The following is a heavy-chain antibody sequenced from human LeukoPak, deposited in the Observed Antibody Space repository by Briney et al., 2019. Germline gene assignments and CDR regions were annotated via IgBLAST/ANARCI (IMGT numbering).Heavy chain of an antibody. CDR3: VRDPDALDY. CDR1: GFTFSKFS. Sequence: GSLRLSCVASGFTFSKFSMNWVRQAPGKGLEWVSYIRSSGDIIHYADSVKGRFTISRDIAKSSLYLQMNSLRDEDTAVYYCVRDPDALDYWGKGTLVTVSS. V-gene: IGHV3-48*02. J-gene: IGHJ4*02. CDR2: IRSSGDII. D-gene: IGHD2-2*01.